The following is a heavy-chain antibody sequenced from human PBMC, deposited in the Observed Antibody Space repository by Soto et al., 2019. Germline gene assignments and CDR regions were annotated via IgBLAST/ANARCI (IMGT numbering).Heavy chain of an antibody. J-gene: IGHJ6*02. CDR1: GYTFTRYG. D-gene: IGHD3-16*01. Sequence: QVQLVQSGAEVKNPGASVKVSCKASGYTFTRYGIGWARQAPGQGLAWMGWINTYNGNTNYAQNVQGRVTLTTDTSTSTAYRELRSLRSNDTAIYYCAMVDVYVTPSPQDVWGQGTTVSVSS. V-gene: IGHV1-18*01. CDR3: AMVDVYVTPSPQDV. CDR2: INTYNGNT.